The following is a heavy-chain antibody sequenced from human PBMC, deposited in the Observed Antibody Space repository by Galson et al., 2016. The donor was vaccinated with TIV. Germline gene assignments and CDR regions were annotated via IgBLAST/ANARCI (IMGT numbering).Heavy chain of an antibody. J-gene: IGHJ6*02. V-gene: IGHV3-66*03. CDR1: GLPVTENY. CDR3: ARERRLCGNECYLKYYYGMDV. D-gene: IGHD2-21*01. CDR2: IYSNGNT. Sequence: LRLSCAASGLPVTENYMTWVRQAPGKGLEWVALIYSNGNTIYADSVKGRFTISRDNSKNMVYLQMNSLRTEDTAVYFCARERRLCGNECYLKYYYGMDVWGQGTPVTVSS.